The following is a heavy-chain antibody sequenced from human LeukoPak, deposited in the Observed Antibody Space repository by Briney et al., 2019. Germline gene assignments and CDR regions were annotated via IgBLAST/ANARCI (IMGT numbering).Heavy chain of an antibody. CDR3: ATSPFYDYVWSWFYP. V-gene: IGHV3-23*01. Sequence: GGSLRLSCAASGFTFSSYAMSWVRQAPGKGLEWVSAISGSGGSTYYADSVKGRFTISRDNSKNTLYLQMNSLRAEDTAVYYCATSPFYDYVWSWFYPWGQGTLVTVSS. CDR2: ISGSGGST. CDR1: GFTFSSYA. D-gene: IGHD3-16*01. J-gene: IGHJ5*02.